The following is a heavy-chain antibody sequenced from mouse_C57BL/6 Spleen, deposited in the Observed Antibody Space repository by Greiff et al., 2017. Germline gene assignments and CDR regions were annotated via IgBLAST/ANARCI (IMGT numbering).Heavy chain of an antibody. J-gene: IGHJ4*01. Sequence: EVQLQQSGPELVKPGASVKISCKASGYTFTDYYMNWVKQSHGKSLEWIGDINPNNGGTSYNQKFKGKATLTADKSSSTAYMELRSLTSEDSAVYYCARRDYDDDEYAMDYWGQGTSVTVSA. D-gene: IGHD2-4*01. CDR1: GYTFTDYY. CDR2: INPNNGGT. CDR3: ARRDYDDDEYAMDY. V-gene: IGHV1-26*01.